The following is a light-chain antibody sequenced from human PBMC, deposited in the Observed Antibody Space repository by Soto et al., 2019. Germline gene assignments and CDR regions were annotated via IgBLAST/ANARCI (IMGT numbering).Light chain of an antibody. V-gene: IGLV2-14*01. Sequence: QSALTQPASVSGSPGQSITISCTGTSSDVGGYNYVSWYQQHPGKAPKLMIYDVSNRPSGVSNRFSGSKSGNTASLTISGLPADDAADYYCTSSTSASTQVFGGGTKLTVL. CDR2: DVS. J-gene: IGLJ2*01. CDR3: TSSTSASTQV. CDR1: SSDVGGYNY.